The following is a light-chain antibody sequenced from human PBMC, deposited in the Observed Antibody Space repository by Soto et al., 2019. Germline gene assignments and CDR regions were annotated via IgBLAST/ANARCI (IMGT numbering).Light chain of an antibody. CDR3: QQSYSTSWT. CDR2: SAS. V-gene: IGKV1-39*01. J-gene: IGKJ1*01. Sequence: DIQMTQSPSSLSASVGDRVTITCQASQDIKNYLNWYQQKPGKAPKLLIYSASSLRSGIPSRFSGSGSGTEFTLTISNLQPEDFATYYCQQSYSTSWTFGQGTKVDIK. CDR1: QDIKNY.